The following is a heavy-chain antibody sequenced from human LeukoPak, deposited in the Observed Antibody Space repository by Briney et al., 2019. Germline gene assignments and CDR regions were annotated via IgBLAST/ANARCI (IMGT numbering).Heavy chain of an antibody. CDR2: IYYSGST. Sequence: SETLSLTCTVSGGSISSGGYYWSWIRQPPGKGPEWIGYIYYSGSTNYNPSLKSRVTISVDTSKNQFSLKLSSVTAADTAVYYCARVGGSNYYYYGMDVWGQGTTVTVSS. V-gene: IGHV4-61*08. D-gene: IGHD3-10*01. J-gene: IGHJ6*02. CDR1: GGSISSGGYY. CDR3: ARVGGSNYYYYGMDV.